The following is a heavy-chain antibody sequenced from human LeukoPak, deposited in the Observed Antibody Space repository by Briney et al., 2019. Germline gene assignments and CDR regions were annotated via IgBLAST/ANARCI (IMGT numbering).Heavy chain of an antibody. D-gene: IGHD1-26*01. CDR1: GYTFTGYY. V-gene: IGHV1-2*02. CDR3: ARVVSGKQPLDY. Sequence: ASVTVSCTASGYTFTGYYMHWVRQAPGQGLEWMGWINPNSGGTNYAQRFQGRVTMTRDTSISTAYMELSRLRSDDTAVYYCARVVSGKQPLDYWGQGTLVTVSS. CDR2: INPNSGGT. J-gene: IGHJ4*02.